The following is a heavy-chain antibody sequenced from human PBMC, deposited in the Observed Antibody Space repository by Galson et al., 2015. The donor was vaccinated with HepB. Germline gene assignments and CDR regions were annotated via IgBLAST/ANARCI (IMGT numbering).Heavy chain of an antibody. D-gene: IGHD3-9*01. Sequence: SLRLSCAASGFTFSSYAMHWVRQAPGKGLEYVSAISSNGGSTYYADSVKGRFTISRDNSKNTLYLQMSSLRAEDTAVYYCVKDFDWHREYFQHWGQGTLVTVSS. CDR1: GFTFSSYA. CDR2: ISSNGGST. V-gene: IGHV3-64D*06. CDR3: VKDFDWHREYFQH. J-gene: IGHJ1*01.